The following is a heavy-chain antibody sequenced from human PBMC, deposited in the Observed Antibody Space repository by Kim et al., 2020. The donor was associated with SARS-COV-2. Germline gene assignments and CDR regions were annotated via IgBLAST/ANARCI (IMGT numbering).Heavy chain of an antibody. D-gene: IGHD3-3*01. Sequence: ASVKVSCKVSVSTLTGSSMHWVRQAPGKGLEWMGSFDPEGGKAIYAQKFQGRLTMTEDTYTDTAYMELSSLTSEDTAVYYCATEWNVSVPPHKRRRYFYFQYGMDVWGQGTTVTVSS. CDR3: ATEWNVSVPPHKRRRYFYFQYGMDV. V-gene: IGHV1-24*01. J-gene: IGHJ6*02. CDR1: VSTLTGSS. CDR2: FDPEGGKA.